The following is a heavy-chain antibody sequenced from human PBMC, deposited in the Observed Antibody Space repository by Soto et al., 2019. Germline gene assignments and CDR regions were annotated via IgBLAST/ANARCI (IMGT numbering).Heavy chain of an antibody. CDR1: GVTFNGYG. V-gene: IGHV1-69*06. J-gene: IGHJ3*01. D-gene: IGHD3-10*01. Sequence: QVQLVQSGAVVKKPGSSVEVSCKASGVTFNGYGISWVRQAPGQGLEWMGGTVPVFDTSKYAPRFQGRGTITAAKSTSTAYMELSSVRSEDTAIYFCARGVSNSGAYYTGPSAYDLWGQGTLVIVSS. CDR3: ARGVSNSGAYYTGPSAYDL. CDR2: TVPVFDTS.